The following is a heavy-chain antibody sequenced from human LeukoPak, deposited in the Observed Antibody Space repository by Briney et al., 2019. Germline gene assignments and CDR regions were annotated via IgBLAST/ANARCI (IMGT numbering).Heavy chain of an antibody. CDR3: ARGAPSEIVGATASGPFFDY. J-gene: IGHJ4*02. CDR2: INHSGST. D-gene: IGHD1-26*01. Sequence: SETLFLTCAVYGGSFSGYYWSWIRQPPGKGLEWIGEINHSGSTNYNPSLKSRVTISVDTSKNQFSLKLSSVTAADTAVYYCARGAPSEIVGATASGPFFDYWGQGTLVTVSS. V-gene: IGHV4-34*01. CDR1: GGSFSGYY.